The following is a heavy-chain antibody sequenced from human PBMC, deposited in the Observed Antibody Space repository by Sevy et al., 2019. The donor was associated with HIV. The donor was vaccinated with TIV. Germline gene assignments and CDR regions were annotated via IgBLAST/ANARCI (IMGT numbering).Heavy chain of an antibody. CDR3: ANSGFGESIVDH. CDR1: GFSLRTTGVG. CDR2: IYWDDDK. J-gene: IGHJ4*02. V-gene: IGHV2-5*02. Sequence: SGPTLVNPTQTLTLTCTFSGFSLRTTGVGVGWIRQLPGKALEWLAPIYWDDDKRYNPSLKSRLTIPKDTSKNRVVLTMTDMDTGDPATYYCANSGFGESIVDHWGQGTLVTVSS. D-gene: IGHD3-10*01.